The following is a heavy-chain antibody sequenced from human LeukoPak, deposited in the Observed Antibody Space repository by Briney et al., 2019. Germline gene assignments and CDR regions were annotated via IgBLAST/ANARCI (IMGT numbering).Heavy chain of an antibody. J-gene: IGHJ4*02. D-gene: IGHD3-10*01. CDR3: ARDQLPFGSHTSD. CDR2: IYYSGST. Sequence: KASETLSLTCTVSGGPISSSSYYWGWIRQPPGKGLEWIGSIYYSGSTYYNPSLKSRVTISVDASKNQFSLKLSSVTAADTAVYYCARDQLPFGSHTSDWGQGTLVTVSS. CDR1: GGPISSSSYY. V-gene: IGHV4-39*07.